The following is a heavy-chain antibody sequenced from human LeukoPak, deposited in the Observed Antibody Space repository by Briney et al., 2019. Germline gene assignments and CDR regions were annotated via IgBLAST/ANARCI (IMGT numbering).Heavy chain of an antibody. CDR2: IAAYNGNT. V-gene: IGHV1-18*01. J-gene: IGHJ4*02. Sequence: ASVKVSCKASGYTFTSYGISWVRQAPGQGLEWMGWIAAYNGNTNYAQKFQGRVTMTTDTSTSTAYVELRNLRSDDTAVYYCARDLVFCSGGSCWDYWGQGTLVTVSS. CDR1: GYTFTSYG. CDR3: ARDLVFCSGGSCWDY. D-gene: IGHD2-15*01.